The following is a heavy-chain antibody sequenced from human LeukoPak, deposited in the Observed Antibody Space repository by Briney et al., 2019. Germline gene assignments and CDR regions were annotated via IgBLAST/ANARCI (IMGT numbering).Heavy chain of an antibody. J-gene: IGHJ4*02. D-gene: IGHD3-22*01. CDR3: ARGQGLQDSILKYYFDY. Sequence: PSETLSLTCAVYGGSFSGYCWSWIRQPPGKGLEWIGEINHSGSTNYNPSLKSRVTISVDTSKNQFSLKLSSVTAADTAVYYCARGQGLQDSILKYYFDYWGQGTLVTVSS. CDR1: GGSFSGYC. V-gene: IGHV4-34*01. CDR2: INHSGST.